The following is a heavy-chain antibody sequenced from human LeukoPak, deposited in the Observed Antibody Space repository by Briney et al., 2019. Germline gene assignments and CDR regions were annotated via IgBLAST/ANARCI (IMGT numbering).Heavy chain of an antibody. J-gene: IGHJ4*02. CDR3: ARDRLRIVVVVAANFDY. Sequence: GGSLRLSCAASGFTFSSYGMHWVCQAPGKGLEWVAVISYDGSNKYYADSVKGRFTISRDNSKNTLYLQMNSLRAEDTAVYYCARDRLRIVVVVAANFDYWGQGTLVTVSS. D-gene: IGHD2-15*01. V-gene: IGHV3-30*03. CDR1: GFTFSSYG. CDR2: ISYDGSNK.